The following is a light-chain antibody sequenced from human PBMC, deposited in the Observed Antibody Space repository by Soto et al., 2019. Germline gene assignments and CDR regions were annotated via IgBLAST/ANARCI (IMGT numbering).Light chain of an antibody. CDR3: SSYTSSTTRV. J-gene: IGLJ1*01. CDR2: DVS. Sequence: QSALTQPASVSGSPGQSITISCTGTSSDVGDYTYVSWYQEHPGKAPKLMIYDVSNRPSGVSNRFSGYKSGSTASLTISGLQAEDEDDYYCSSYTSSTTRVFGTGTKLTVL. V-gene: IGLV2-14*01. CDR1: SSDVGDYTY.